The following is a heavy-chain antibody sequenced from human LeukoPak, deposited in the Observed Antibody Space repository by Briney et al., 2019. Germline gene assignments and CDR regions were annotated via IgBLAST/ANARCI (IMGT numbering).Heavy chain of an antibody. D-gene: IGHD3-10*01. CDR1: GYSISSGYY. CDR3: ARAVRGVILGYYFDY. J-gene: IGHJ4*02. Sequence: SETLSLTCAVSGYSISSGYYWGWIRQPPGKGLEWIASIYHSGSTYYNPSLKSRVTISVDTSKNQFSLKLSSVTAADTAVYYCARAVRGVILGYYFDYWGQGTLVTVSS. V-gene: IGHV4-38-2*01. CDR2: IYHSGST.